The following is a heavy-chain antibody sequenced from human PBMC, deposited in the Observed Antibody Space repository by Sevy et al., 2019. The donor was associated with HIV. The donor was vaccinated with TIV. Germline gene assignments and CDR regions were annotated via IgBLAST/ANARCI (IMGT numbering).Heavy chain of an antibody. D-gene: IGHD6-13*01. Sequence: SETLSLTCTVSGGSISGSYWSWIRQSAGKGLEWIGRIYPSGNTNYNPSLKSRVTMSVDTSKNHFSLNLTSVTAADTSEYYCATDDSSTWCFHFWGQGTLVTVSS. V-gene: IGHV4-4*07. CDR3: ATDDSSTWCFHF. J-gene: IGHJ4*02. CDR1: GGSISGSY. CDR2: IYPSGNT.